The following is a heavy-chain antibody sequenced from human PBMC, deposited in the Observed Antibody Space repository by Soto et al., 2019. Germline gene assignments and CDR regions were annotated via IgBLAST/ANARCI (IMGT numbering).Heavy chain of an antibody. J-gene: IGHJ4*02. CDR1: GYTFTSYD. V-gene: IGHV1-8*01. CDR3: ARRAETNGWNGFGADKYYFDF. D-gene: IGHD1-1*01. CDR2: MNPNTGNS. Sequence: KVSCKASGYTFTSYDIYWVRQATGQGLEWMGWMNPNTGNSGYAQKFQGRVTMTSDTSISTAHMELSSLRSEDTAVYYCARRAETNGWNGFGADKYYFDFWGQGTLVTVSS.